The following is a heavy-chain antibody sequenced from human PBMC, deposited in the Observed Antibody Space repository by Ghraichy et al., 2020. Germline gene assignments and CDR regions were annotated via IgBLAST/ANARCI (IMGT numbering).Heavy chain of an antibody. CDR2: TYYRSKWYN. CDR3: ARDLGTMVRGPRTTYGMDV. V-gene: IGHV6-1*01. J-gene: IGHJ6*02. Sequence: SQTLSLTCAISGDSVSSNSAAWNWIRQSPSRGLEWLGRTYYRSKWYNDYAVSVKSRITINPDTSKNQFSLQLNSVTPEDTAVYYCARDLGTMVRGPRTTYGMDVWGQGTTVTVSS. D-gene: IGHD3-10*01. CDR1: GDSVSSNSAA.